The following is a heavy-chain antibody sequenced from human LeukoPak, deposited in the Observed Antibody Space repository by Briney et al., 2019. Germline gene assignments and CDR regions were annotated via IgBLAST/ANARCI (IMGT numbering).Heavy chain of an antibody. CDR3: AKDGGIAVAGTSDY. CDR2: IRYDGSNK. J-gene: IGHJ4*02. Sequence: GGSLRLSCAASGFTFSSYGMHWVRQAPGKGLEWVAFIRYDGSNKYYADSVKGRFTISRDNSKNTLYLQMNSLRAEDTAVYYCAKDGGIAVAGTSDYWGQGTLVTVSS. V-gene: IGHV3-30*02. CDR1: GFTFSSYG. D-gene: IGHD6-19*01.